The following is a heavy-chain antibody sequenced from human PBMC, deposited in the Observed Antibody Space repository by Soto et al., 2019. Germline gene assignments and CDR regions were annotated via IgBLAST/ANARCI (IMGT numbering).Heavy chain of an antibody. Sequence: GGSLRLSCAASGFTFSSYSMNWVRQAPGKGLEWVSYISSSSSTIYYADSVKGRFTISRDNAKNSLYLQMNSLRDEDTAVYYCARDRPHYDILTGYDRYYYYGMDVWGQGTTVTVSS. CDR3: ARDRPHYDILTGYDRYYYYGMDV. D-gene: IGHD3-9*01. J-gene: IGHJ6*02. CDR2: ISSSSSTI. V-gene: IGHV3-48*02. CDR1: GFTFSSYS.